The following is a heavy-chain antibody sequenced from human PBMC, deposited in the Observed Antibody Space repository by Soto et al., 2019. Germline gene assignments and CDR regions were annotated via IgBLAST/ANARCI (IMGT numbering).Heavy chain of an antibody. D-gene: IGHD3-10*01. J-gene: IGHJ4*02. V-gene: IGHV4-39*01. CDR1: GGSISSSSYY. CDR3: ATPTPLRGAMITNINFDF. CDR2: IYYSGST. Sequence: SETLSLTCTVSGGSISSSSYYWGWIRQPPGKGLEWIGSIYYSGSTYYDPSLKSRVTVTEDTVTDTAYMELSGLKSDDTAVYYCATPTPLRGAMITNINFDFWGQGTPVTVSS.